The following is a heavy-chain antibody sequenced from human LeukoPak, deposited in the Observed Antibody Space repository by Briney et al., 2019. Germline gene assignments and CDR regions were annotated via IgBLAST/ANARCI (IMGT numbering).Heavy chain of an antibody. Sequence: GGSLRLSCAASGFTFSGYWMHWARQSPGKGLVWLSCINGDGSDTRYADSVKGRFTISRDNAKNTLYLQMSSLRVEDTAVYYCARDPRNKGFDPWGQGTLVTVSS. CDR2: INGDGSDT. V-gene: IGHV3-74*01. CDR3: ARDPRNKGFDP. J-gene: IGHJ5*02. D-gene: IGHD1/OR15-1a*01. CDR1: GFTFSGYW.